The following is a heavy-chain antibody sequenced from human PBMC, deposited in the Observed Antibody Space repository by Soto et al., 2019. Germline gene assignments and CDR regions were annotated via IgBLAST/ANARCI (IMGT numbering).Heavy chain of an antibody. Sequence: LSQTLSLTCAISGDSVSSNSAAWNWIRQSPSRGLEWLGRTYYRSKWYNDYAVSVKSRITINPDTSKNQFSLQLNSVTPEDTAVYYCARSSEDIVLMVYAILVAFDIWGQGTMVTVSS. V-gene: IGHV6-1*01. CDR3: ARSSEDIVLMVYAILVAFDI. CDR2: TYYRSKWYN. CDR1: GDSVSSNSAA. D-gene: IGHD2-8*01. J-gene: IGHJ3*02.